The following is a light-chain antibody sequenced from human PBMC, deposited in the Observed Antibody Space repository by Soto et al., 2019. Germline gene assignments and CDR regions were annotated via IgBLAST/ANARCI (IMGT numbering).Light chain of an antibody. Sequence: EIVLTQSPGTLSLSPGERATLSCRASQSVSSTYLAWYQQKPGQAPRLLIYGASSRPTGIPDRFSGSGSGTDFTLNISRLEPEDFAVYYCQHYGSSRWTFGQGTRVDI. CDR2: GAS. J-gene: IGKJ1*01. V-gene: IGKV3-20*01. CDR3: QHYGSSRWT. CDR1: QSVSSTY.